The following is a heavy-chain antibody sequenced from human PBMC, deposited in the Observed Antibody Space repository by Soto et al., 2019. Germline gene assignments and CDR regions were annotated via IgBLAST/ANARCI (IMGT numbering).Heavy chain of an antibody. CDR3: ARHHGPTTSENWFDP. CDR2: ISTYSGDT. Sequence: QVHLVQSGVEVKTPGASVKVSCQASGYTFFTYDISWVRQAPGQGLEGLGWISTYSGDTKYAQKFQGIVTMLTDTSTTTAYLELRSLRSDDTAVYYCARHHGPTTSENWFDPWGQGTLVTVSS. D-gene: IGHD5-12*01. V-gene: IGHV1-18*01. J-gene: IGHJ5*02. CDR1: GYTFFTYD.